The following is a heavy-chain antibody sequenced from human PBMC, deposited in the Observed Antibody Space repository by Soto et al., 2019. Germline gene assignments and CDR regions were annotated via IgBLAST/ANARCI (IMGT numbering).Heavy chain of an antibody. V-gene: IGHV3-15*07. J-gene: IGHJ3*02. CDR3: TTAENIDYIPQEGIYAFDI. CDR1: GFTFSNAW. Sequence: GGSLRLSCAASGFTFSNAWMNWVRQAPGKGLEWVGRIKSKTDGGTTDYAAPVKGRFTISRDDSKNTLYLQMNSLKTEDTAVYFCTTAENIDYIPQEGIYAFDIWGQGTMVTVSS. D-gene: IGHD4-4*01. CDR2: IKSKTDGGTT.